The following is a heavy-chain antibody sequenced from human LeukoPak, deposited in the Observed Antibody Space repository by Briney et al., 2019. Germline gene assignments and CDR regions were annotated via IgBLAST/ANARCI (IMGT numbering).Heavy chain of an antibody. CDR2: IYYSGSP. Sequence: PSDTLSLTCTVSGGSISIYYGRGLRQPPGEGVEWGGYIYYSGSPNYNPSLKGRLTLSVDTSNDQFSLKLGSVPAADTALYLFARQAVLSRHYYYYYMDVWGKGSTVSVSS. J-gene: IGHJ6*03. CDR1: GGSISIYY. V-gene: IGHV4-59*08. D-gene: IGHD6-25*01. CDR3: ARQAVLSRHYYYYYMDV.